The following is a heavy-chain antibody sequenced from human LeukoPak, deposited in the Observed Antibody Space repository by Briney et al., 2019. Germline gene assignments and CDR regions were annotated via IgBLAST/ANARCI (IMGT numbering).Heavy chain of an antibody. J-gene: IGHJ4*02. V-gene: IGHV3-30*03. D-gene: IGHD2/OR15-2a*01. CDR1: GFTFSSYG. Sequence: GGSLRLSCAASGFTFSSYGMHWVRQAPGKGLEWVAVISYDGSNKYYPDSVKGRFTISRDNSENTLYLQVNSLRAEDTAMYYCARMILLLGDALTVPPRGFDYWGQGTLVTVSS. CDR2: ISYDGSNK. CDR3: ARMILLLGDALTVPPRGFDY.